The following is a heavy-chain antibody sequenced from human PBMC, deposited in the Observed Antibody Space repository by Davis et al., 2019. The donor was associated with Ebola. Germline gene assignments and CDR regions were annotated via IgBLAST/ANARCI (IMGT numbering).Heavy chain of an antibody. CDR3: ARGPWGCSSTSCLVWFDP. CDR2: IYYSGST. V-gene: IGHV4-59*12. CDR1: GGSISSYY. J-gene: IGHJ5*02. D-gene: IGHD2-2*01. Sequence: MPSETLSLTCTVSGGSISSYYWSWIRQSPGKGLEWIGYIYYSGSTYYNPSLKSRVTISVDTSKNQFSLKLSSVTAADTAVYYCARGPWGCSSTSCLVWFDPWGQGTLVTVSS.